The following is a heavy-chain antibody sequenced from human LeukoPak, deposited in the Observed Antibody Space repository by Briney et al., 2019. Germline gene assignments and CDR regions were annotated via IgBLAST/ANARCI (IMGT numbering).Heavy chain of an antibody. Sequence: ASVTVSCTVSVYTLTELSMHWVRQAPGKGLEWMGGFDPEDGETIYAQKFQGRVTMTEDTSTDTAYMELSSLRSEDTAVYYCATGESRSGSYGHFDYWGQGTLVTVSS. J-gene: IGHJ4*02. CDR1: VYTLTELS. V-gene: IGHV1-24*01. CDR3: ATGESRSGSYGHFDY. D-gene: IGHD1-26*01. CDR2: FDPEDGET.